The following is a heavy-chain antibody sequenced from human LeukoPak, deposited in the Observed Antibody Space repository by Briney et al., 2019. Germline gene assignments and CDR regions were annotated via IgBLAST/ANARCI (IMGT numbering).Heavy chain of an antibody. J-gene: IGHJ4*02. CDR2: ISYDGSIK. CDR1: GLTFSTYA. D-gene: IGHD5-24*01. Sequence: GGSLRLSCAASGLTFSTYAMHGVRPAPGRGLAWVTVISYDGSIKYYADSVKGRFTISRDNSKNTVYLQMHSLRDEDTAVYYCAKGGEMATIEGSGYWGQGTLVTVSS. CDR3: AKGGEMATIEGSGY. V-gene: IGHV3-30*18.